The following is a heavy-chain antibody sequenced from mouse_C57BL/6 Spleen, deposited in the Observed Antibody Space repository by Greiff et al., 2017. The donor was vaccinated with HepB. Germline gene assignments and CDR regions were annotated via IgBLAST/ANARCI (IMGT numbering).Heavy chain of an antibody. CDR1: GYAFSSSW. V-gene: IGHV1-82*01. CDR2: IYPGDGDT. Sequence: QVQLQQSGPELVKPGASVKISCKASGYAFSSSWMNWVKQRPGKGLEWIGRIYPGDGDTNYNGQFKGKATLTADKSSSTAYMQLSSLTSEDSAVYFCARERTGTWRFAYWGQGTLVTVSA. D-gene: IGHD4-1*01. J-gene: IGHJ3*01. CDR3: ARERTGTWRFAY.